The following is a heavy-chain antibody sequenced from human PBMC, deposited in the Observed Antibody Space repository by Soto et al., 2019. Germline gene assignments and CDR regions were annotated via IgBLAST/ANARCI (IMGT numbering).Heavy chain of an antibody. CDR2: IYSGGST. J-gene: IGHJ2*01. CDR3: ASGTTVVTPYWYFDL. CDR1: GFTVSSNY. V-gene: IGHV3-53*01. Sequence: EVQLVESGGGLIQPGGSLRLSCAASGFTVSSNYMSWVRQAPGKGLEWVSVIYSGGSTYYADSVKGRFTISGDNSKNTLYLQMNSLRAEDTAVYYCASGTTVVTPYWYFDLWGRGTLVTVSS. D-gene: IGHD1-7*01.